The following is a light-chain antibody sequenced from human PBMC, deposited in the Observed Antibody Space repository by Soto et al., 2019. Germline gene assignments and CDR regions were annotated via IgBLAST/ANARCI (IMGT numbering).Light chain of an antibody. CDR3: QAYDNSRTYV. Sequence: QSVLTQPPSVSGAPGQRVTISCTGSSSNIGAGFDVHWYRQLPGTAPKLLIYANNNRPSGVPDRFSGSKSDTSASLTITGLQAEDEADYYCQAYDNSRTYVFGTGTKLTVL. V-gene: IGLV1-40*01. CDR1: SSNIGAGFD. CDR2: ANN. J-gene: IGLJ1*01.